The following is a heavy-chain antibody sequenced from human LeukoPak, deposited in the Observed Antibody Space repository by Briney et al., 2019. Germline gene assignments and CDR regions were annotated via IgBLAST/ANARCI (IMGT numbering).Heavy chain of an antibody. CDR1: GHSISSYY. V-gene: IGHV4-59*01. J-gene: IGHJ6*02. CDR3: AREDCGGTSCSEYV. D-gene: IGHD2-2*01. CDR2: IYYSGST. Sequence: SETLSLTCTVSGHSISSYYWSWIRQSPGKGREWVGYIYYSGSTNYNPSLKSRVTISVDTSKNQFSLKLSSVTAADTAVYYCAREDCGGTSCSEYVWGQGTTVTVSS.